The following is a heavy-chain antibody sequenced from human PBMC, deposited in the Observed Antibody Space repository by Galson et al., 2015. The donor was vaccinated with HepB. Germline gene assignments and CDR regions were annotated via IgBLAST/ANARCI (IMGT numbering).Heavy chain of an antibody. CDR3: ARGMGYSYAEGFDYWGQGTLGFEY. D-gene: IGHD5-18*01. Sequence: SVKVSCKASGYTFSTYTIHWVRQAPGQRLEWMGWIIAGNGNTKSSQKFQGRVTITRDTSANTVYMELSSLTFEDTAVYYCARGMGYSYAEGFDYWGQGTLGFEYWGQGTLVTVSS. CDR2: IIAGNGNT. CDR1: GYTFSTYT. J-gene: IGHJ4*02. V-gene: IGHV1-3*01.